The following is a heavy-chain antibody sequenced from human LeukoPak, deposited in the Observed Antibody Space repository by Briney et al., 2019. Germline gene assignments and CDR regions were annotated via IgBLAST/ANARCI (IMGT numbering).Heavy chain of an antibody. CDR1: GGSISSSSFY. CDR2: IHYSENT. V-gene: IGHV4-39*01. Sequence: PSETLSLTCTVAGGSISSSSFYWGWIRQPPGKGLEWIASIHYSENTYYNPSLRGRVTTSVDTSKNQISLKLNSVIAADTAVYFCARGYGSGNNWFDPWGQGTLVTVSS. J-gene: IGHJ5*02. CDR3: ARGYGSGNNWFDP. D-gene: IGHD3-10*01.